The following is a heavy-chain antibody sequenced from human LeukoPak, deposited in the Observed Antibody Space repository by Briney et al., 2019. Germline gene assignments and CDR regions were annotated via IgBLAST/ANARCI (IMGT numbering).Heavy chain of an antibody. V-gene: IGHV3-66*01. CDR1: GFTVSSNY. CDR3: ARVGNNYYDYMDV. J-gene: IGHJ6*03. CDR2: IYSGGST. D-gene: IGHD1-26*01. Sequence: SGGSLRLSCAASGFTVSSNYMSWVRQAPGKGLEWVSVIYSGGSTYYADSVKGRFTISRDNSKNTLYLQMNSLRAEDTAVYYCARVGNNYYDYMDVWGKGTTVTVSS.